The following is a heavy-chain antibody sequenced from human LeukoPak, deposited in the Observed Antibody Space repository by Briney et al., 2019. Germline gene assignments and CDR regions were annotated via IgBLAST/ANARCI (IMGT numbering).Heavy chain of an antibody. CDR1: GFTFSSYG. J-gene: IGHJ4*02. CDR3: ARHCSSTSCWALDY. D-gene: IGHD2-2*01. Sequence: PGGSLRLSCAASGFTFSSYGMHWVRQAPGKGLEWVAFIRYDGSNKYYADSVKGRFTISRDNSKNTLYLQMNSLRAEDTAVYYCARHCSSTSCWALDYWGQGTLVTVSS. V-gene: IGHV3-30*02. CDR2: IRYDGSNK.